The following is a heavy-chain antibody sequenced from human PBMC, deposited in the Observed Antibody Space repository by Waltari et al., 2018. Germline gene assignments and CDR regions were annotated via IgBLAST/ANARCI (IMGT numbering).Heavy chain of an antibody. Sequence: EVQLVESGGGLVKPGGSLRLSCAASGFTFSNAWMSRVRQAPGKGLEWGGRIKSTTGRGTTDYAAPVKGIFTLSRDDSKTPLFLQMNRLNTEDTAVYYFTTACQGSSTSCYTGDYWGQGTLVTVSS. CDR3: TTACQGSSTSCYTGDY. CDR1: GFTFSNAW. D-gene: IGHD2-2*02. J-gene: IGHJ4*02. V-gene: IGHV3-15*01. CDR2: IKSTTGRGTT.